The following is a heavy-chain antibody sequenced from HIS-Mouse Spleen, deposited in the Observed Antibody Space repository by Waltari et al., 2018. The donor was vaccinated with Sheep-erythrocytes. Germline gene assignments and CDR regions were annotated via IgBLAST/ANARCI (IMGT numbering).Heavy chain of an antibody. CDR2: IYYSGIP. CDR3: ARLYYYDSSGYYFDY. CDR1: GGSISSSSYY. V-gene: IGHV4-39*01. D-gene: IGHD3-22*01. Sequence: QLQLQESGPGLVKPSETLSLTCTVSGGSISSSSYYWGWIRQPPGKGLEWIGSIYYSGIPYYNPSLKGRVTIPVDTSKNQFSLKLSSVTAADTAVYYCARLYYYDSSGYYFDYWGQGTLVTVSS. J-gene: IGHJ4*02.